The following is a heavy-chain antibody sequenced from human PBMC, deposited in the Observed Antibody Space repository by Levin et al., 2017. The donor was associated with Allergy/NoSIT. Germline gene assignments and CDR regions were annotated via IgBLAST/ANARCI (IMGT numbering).Heavy chain of an antibody. Sequence: GASVKVSCKASGGTFSSYAISWVRQAPGQGLEWMGGIIPIFGTANYAQKFQGRVTITADKSTSTAYMELSSLRSEDTAVYYCARADREIDGVTPGDFDIWGQGTMVTVSS. J-gene: IGHJ3*02. CDR1: GGTFSSYA. D-gene: IGHD3-10*01. CDR2: IIPIFGTA. CDR3: ARADREIDGVTPGDFDI. V-gene: IGHV1-69*06.